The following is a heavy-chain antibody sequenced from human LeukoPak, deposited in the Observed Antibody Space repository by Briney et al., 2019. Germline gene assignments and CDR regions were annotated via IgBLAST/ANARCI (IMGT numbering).Heavy chain of an antibody. CDR1: GFTVSSNY. D-gene: IGHD3-22*01. J-gene: IGHJ3*02. Sequence: GGSLRLSCAASGFTVSSNYMSWVRQAPGKGLEWVSVIYSGGSTYYADSLKGRFTISRDNSKNTLYLLMNSLRAEDTAVYSCARGTYYYDSSGRYPSGAFDIWGQGTMVTVSS. CDR2: IYSGGST. V-gene: IGHV3-53*05. CDR3: ARGTYYYDSSGRYPSGAFDI.